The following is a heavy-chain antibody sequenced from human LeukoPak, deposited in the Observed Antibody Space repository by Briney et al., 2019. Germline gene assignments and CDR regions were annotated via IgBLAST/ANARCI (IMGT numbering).Heavy chain of an antibody. CDR1: GFTFSSYG. Sequence: GGSLRLSCAASGFTFSSYGMHWVRQAPAKGLEWVAVIWYDGSNKYYADSVKGRFTISRDNSKNTLYLQMNSLRAEDTAVYYCARTHSSSWYFDYWGQGTLVTVSS. CDR3: ARTHSSSWYFDY. J-gene: IGHJ4*02. CDR2: IWYDGSNK. D-gene: IGHD6-13*01. V-gene: IGHV3-33*01.